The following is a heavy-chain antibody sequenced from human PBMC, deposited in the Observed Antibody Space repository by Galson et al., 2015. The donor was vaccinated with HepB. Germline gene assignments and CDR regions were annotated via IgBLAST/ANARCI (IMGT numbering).Heavy chain of an antibody. J-gene: IGHJ4*02. CDR2: ISSSSSTI. D-gene: IGHD3-10*01. CDR1: GFTFSSYS. Sequence: SLRLSCAASGFTFSSYSMNWVRQAPGKGLEWVSYISSSSSTIYYADSVKGRFTISRDNAKNSLYLQMNSLRAEDTAVYYCARDREWYYYGSGGDYWGQGTLVTVSS. V-gene: IGHV3-48*01. CDR3: ARDREWYYYGSGGDY.